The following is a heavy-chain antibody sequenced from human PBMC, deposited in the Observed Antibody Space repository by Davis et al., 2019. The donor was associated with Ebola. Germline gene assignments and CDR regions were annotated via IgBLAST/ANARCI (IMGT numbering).Heavy chain of an antibody. Sequence: PSETLSLTCAVYGGSFSGYYWSWIRQPPGKGLEWIGEINHSGSTNYNPSLKSRVTISVDTSKNQFSLKLSSVTAADTAVYYCARESGWKFDYWGQGTLVTVSS. J-gene: IGHJ4*02. D-gene: IGHD6-19*01. V-gene: IGHV4-34*01. CDR1: GGSFSGYY. CDR3: ARESGWKFDY. CDR2: INHSGST.